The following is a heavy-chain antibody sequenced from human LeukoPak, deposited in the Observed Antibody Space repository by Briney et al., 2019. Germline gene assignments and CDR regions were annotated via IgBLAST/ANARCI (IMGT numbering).Heavy chain of an antibody. D-gene: IGHD3-22*01. CDR1: RFTFSTYA. CDR3: TRGPGYHDSSYLDY. V-gene: IGHV3-30*04. CDR2: ISYDRANK. Sequence: GGSLRLSCAASRFTFSTYAMHWVRQTPGKGLEWVAVISYDRANKNHADSVKGRFTISRDNSKNTLYLQMNSLRAEDTAVYYCTRGPGYHDSSYLDYWGQGTLVTVSS. J-gene: IGHJ4*02.